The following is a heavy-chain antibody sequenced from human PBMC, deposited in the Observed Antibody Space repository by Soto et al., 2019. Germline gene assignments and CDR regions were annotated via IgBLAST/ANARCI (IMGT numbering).Heavy chain of an antibody. CDR3: ARDRTYVLRFLEWPTLSYYYHMDV. V-gene: IGHV1-69*08. D-gene: IGHD3-3*01. CDR1: GGTFSSYT. J-gene: IGHJ6*03. Sequence: QVQLVQSGAEVKKPGSSVKVSCKASGGTFSSYTISWVRQAPGQGREWMGRIIPILGIANYAQKFQGRVTITGHKSTSTAYLELGSLSSEDTAVYYCARDRTYVLRFLEWPTLSYYYHMDVCGKGTTVTVSS. CDR2: IIPILGIA.